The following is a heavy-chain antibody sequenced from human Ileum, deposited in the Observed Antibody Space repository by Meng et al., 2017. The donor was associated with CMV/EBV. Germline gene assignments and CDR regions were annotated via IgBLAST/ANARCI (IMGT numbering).Heavy chain of an antibody. CDR1: GGSVNRNTYY. J-gene: IGHJ4*02. CDR3: VRDHGSSSWFFY. D-gene: IGHD6-13*01. V-gene: IGHV4-39*07. Sequence: QRQESVPGLGKPSETLSLTCTASGGSVNRNTYYWGWIRQPPGKSLEWIGTIFDSGSAFYNPSLQSRVSVSIDMSRNQLSLSLSSVTAADTAVYYCVRDHGSSSWFFYWGQGTLVTVSS. CDR2: IFDSGSA.